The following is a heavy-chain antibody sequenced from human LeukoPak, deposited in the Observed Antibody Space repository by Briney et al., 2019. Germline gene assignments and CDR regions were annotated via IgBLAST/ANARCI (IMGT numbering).Heavy chain of an antibody. D-gene: IGHD3-9*01. Sequence: PSETLSLTCTVSGASISTYYWNWIRQPPGKGLEWIGYIYYSGSTNYNPSLKSRVTISVDTSKNQFSLKLSSVTAADTAVYYCARGGYDILTGFFRAFDIWGQGTMVTVSS. V-gene: IGHV4-59*01. CDR3: ARGGYDILTGFFRAFDI. J-gene: IGHJ3*02. CDR1: GASISTYY. CDR2: IYYSGST.